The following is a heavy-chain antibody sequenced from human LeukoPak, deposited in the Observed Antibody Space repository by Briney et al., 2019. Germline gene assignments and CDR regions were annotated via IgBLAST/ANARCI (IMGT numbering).Heavy chain of an antibody. CDR2: VYSSGNT. CDR3: ARGVGSSSSNWFDP. Sequence: PSQTLSLTCTVSGDSISSGTYYWGWIRQPAGKGLEWIGRVYSSGNTNYNPSLKSRVTISIDTSKNQFSLKLSSVTAADTAAYYCARGVGSSSSNWFDPWGQGTLVTVS. J-gene: IGHJ5*02. D-gene: IGHD6-6*01. CDR1: GDSISSGTYY. V-gene: IGHV4-61*02.